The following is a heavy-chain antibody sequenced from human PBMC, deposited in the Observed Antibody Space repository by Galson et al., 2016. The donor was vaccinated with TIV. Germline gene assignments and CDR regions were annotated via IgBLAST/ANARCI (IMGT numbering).Heavy chain of an antibody. CDR3: AAGHWYSGSSSQKPFYFDY. D-gene: IGHD1-26*01. CDR2: IVVGSGDT. V-gene: IGHV1-58*02. Sequence: SVKVSCKASGFMFTSSAMQWVRQARGERLEWIGWIVVGSGDTDHAQKFQERVTFIRDMSTRTVYMELRSLRSEDTAVYYCAAGHWYSGSSSQKPFYFDYWDQGTLVTGSS. J-gene: IGHJ4*02. CDR1: GFMFTSSA.